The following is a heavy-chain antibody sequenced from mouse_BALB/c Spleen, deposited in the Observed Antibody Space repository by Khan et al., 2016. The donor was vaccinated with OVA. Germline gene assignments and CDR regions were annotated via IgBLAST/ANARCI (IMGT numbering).Heavy chain of an antibody. D-gene: IGHD2-2*01. V-gene: IGHV10-1*02. CDR1: GLTFNTYA. CDR2: IRSKSNNYAT. J-gene: IGHJ4*01. CDR3: VRLWLRYAMDY. Sequence: EVELVESGGGLVQPKGSLKLSCAASGLTFNTYAMNWVRQAPGKGLEWVARIRSKSNNYATYYADSVKDRFTISRDDSQSMLYLQMNNLKTEDTTMYYYVRLWLRYAMDYWGQGTSVTVSS.